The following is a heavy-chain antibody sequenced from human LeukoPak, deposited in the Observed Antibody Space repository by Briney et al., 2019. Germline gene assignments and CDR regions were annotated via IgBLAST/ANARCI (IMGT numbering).Heavy chain of an antibody. CDR1: GFTFSSYA. Sequence: GGSLRLSCAASGFTFSSYAMHWVRQAPGKGLEWVAVISYDGSNKYYADSVKGRFAISRDNSKNTLYLQMNSLRAEDTAVYYCAKGPLYYYDSSGIDPWGQGTLVTVSS. V-gene: IGHV3-30*09. CDR2: ISYDGSNK. CDR3: AKGPLYYYDSSGIDP. D-gene: IGHD3-22*01. J-gene: IGHJ5*02.